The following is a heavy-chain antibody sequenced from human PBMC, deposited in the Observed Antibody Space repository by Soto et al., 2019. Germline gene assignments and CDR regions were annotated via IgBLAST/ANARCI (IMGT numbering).Heavy chain of an antibody. CDR2: MSPKSGDT. D-gene: IGHD3-10*02. J-gene: IGHJ4*02. Sequence: ASVKVSCKGSGYTFTSNDINWVRQATGQGFEWMGWMSPKSGDTGYSQKFQGRVTMTRDTSRSTAYMELSSLRSEDTAVYYCAVCSHSWGFDSWGQGTLVTVSS. CDR1: GYTFTSND. V-gene: IGHV1-8*01. CDR3: AVCSHSWGFDS.